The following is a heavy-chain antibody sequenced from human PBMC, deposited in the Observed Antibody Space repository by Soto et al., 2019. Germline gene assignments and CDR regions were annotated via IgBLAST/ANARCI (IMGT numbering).Heavy chain of an antibody. CDR2: FDPEDGET. D-gene: IGHD6-6*01. V-gene: IGHV1-24*01. Sequence: ASVKVSCKVSGYTLTELSMHWVRQAPGKGLEWMGGFDPEDGETIYAQKFQGRVTMTEDTSTDTAYMELSSLRSEDTAVYYCATVDRGSSSSFRDYWGQGTLVTVSS. J-gene: IGHJ4*02. CDR3: ATVDRGSSSSFRDY. CDR1: GYTLTELS.